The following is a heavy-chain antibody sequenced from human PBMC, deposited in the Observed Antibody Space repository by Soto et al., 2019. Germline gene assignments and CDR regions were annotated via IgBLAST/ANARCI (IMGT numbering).Heavy chain of an antibody. V-gene: IGHV4-31*03. CDR1: GGSISSGDYY. Sequence: VQLQESGPGLVKHSQTLSLTCTVSGGSISSGDYYWSWISQHPGKGLEWIGYIYYSGSTYYNPSLESRGTISVDTSKNQFSLKLSSVTAADTAVYYCARWWSGSRQGFDPLGQGTLVTVSS. D-gene: IGHD3-3*01. CDR2: IYYSGST. CDR3: ARWWSGSRQGFDP. J-gene: IGHJ5*02.